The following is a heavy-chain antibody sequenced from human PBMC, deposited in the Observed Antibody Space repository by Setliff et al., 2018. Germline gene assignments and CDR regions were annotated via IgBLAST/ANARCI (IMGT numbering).Heavy chain of an antibody. CDR1: GGSISSHY. CDR2: IHYSGSI. CDR3: ALNPSWFGELFAWFDP. J-gene: IGHJ5*02. V-gene: IGHV4-59*08. Sequence: SETLSLTCTVSGGSISSHYWSWIRQPPGKGLEWIGYIHYSGSINYNPSLKSRVTISVDTSKNQFSLKLSSVTAADTAVYYCALNPSWFGELFAWFDPWGQGTLVTVS. D-gene: IGHD3-10*01.